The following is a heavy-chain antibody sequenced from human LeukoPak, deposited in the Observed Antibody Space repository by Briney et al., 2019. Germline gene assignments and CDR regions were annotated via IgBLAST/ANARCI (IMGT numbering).Heavy chain of an antibody. D-gene: IGHD5-24*01. J-gene: IGHJ5*02. Sequence: SQTLSVTCAVSGGSISSGGYSWSWIRQPPGKGLEWIGYIYHSGSTYYNPSLKSRVTISVDRSKNQFSLKLSSVTAADTAVYYCARDRGGYNSWFDPWGQGTLVTVSS. V-gene: IGHV4-30-2*01. CDR3: ARDRGGYNSWFDP. CDR1: GGSISSGGYS. CDR2: IYHSGST.